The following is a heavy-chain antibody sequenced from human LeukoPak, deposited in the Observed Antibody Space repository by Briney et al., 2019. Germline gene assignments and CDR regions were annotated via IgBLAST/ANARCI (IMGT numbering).Heavy chain of an antibody. D-gene: IGHD6-13*01. CDR1: GFTFSSYA. J-gene: IGHJ4*02. V-gene: IGHV3-23*01. Sequence: PGGSLRLSCAASGFTFSSYAMSWVRQAPGKGLEWVSGISGSGSSTFYADSVKGRSNISRDNSKNMVYLQMNRLRADDTAVYHCAKEGYASSWYRFDSWGQGTLVTVSS. CDR3: AKEGYASSWYRFDS. CDR2: ISGSGSST.